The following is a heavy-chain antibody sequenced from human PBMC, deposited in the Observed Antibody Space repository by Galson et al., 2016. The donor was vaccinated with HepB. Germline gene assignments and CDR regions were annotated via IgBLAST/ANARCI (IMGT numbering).Heavy chain of an antibody. J-gene: IGHJ4*02. CDR2: ISYDGSHK. V-gene: IGHV3-30*18. CDR1: GFTFSSYA. CDR3: AKGDLSGDSIDY. D-gene: IGHD2-21*02. Sequence: SLRLSCAASGFTFSSYALNWVRQAPGKGLEWVAVISYDGSHKFYTDSVRGRFPISRDNSKNTLYLQMNSLRAEDTAVYYCAKGDLSGDSIDYWGQGTLVTVSS.